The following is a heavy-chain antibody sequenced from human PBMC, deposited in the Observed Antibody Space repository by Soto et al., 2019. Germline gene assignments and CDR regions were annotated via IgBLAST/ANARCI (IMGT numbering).Heavy chain of an antibody. D-gene: IGHD5-12*01. CDR3: GREGGYGGHVEY. V-gene: IGHV4-59*01. Sequence: SDTLAPTCTVSGAPITSSYWAWIRQPPGKGLEWVGAVYHTGSVNYNPSLKSRVTMSVDTSKDQFSLKLNSVTAADTAVYYCGREGGYGGHVEYWGQGTLVTVSS. J-gene: IGHJ4*02. CDR1: GAPITSSY. CDR2: VYHTGSV.